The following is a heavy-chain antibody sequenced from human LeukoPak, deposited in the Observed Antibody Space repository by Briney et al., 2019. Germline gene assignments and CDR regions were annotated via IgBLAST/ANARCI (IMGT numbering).Heavy chain of an antibody. V-gene: IGHV3-23*01. CDR3: ANHRYFDWFDAFDI. Sequence: PGGSLRLSCAASGFTVSTNYMSWVRQAPGKGLEWVSAISGSGGSTYYADSVKGRFTISRDNSKNTLYLQMNSLRAEDTAVYYCANHRYFDWFDAFDIWGQGTMVTVSS. J-gene: IGHJ3*02. D-gene: IGHD3-9*01. CDR1: GFTVSTNY. CDR2: ISGSGGST.